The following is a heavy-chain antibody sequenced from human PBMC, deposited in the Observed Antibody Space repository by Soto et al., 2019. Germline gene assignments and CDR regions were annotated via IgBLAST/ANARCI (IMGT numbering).Heavy chain of an antibody. Sequence: QVQLQESGPGLVEPSQTLSLTCTVSGGSISSGNYYWSWIRQPPGKGLEWIGFISYSGSTYYSTSLKSRVTISVDTSKSQFSLNLSLVTAADTSVYYCATMGTPATGLYFFDYWGQGSLVTVSS. CDR3: ATMGTPATGLYFFDY. CDR1: GGSISSGNYY. J-gene: IGHJ4*02. D-gene: IGHD2-15*01. CDR2: ISYSGST. V-gene: IGHV4-30-4*01.